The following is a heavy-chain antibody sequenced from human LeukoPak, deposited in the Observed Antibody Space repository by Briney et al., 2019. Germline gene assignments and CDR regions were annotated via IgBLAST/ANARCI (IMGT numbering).Heavy chain of an antibody. CDR1: GFSLSTSGMC. Sequence: SGPALVKPTQTLTLTCTFPGFSLSTSGMCVSWIRQPPGKALEWLARIDWDDDKYYSTSLKTRLTISKDTSKNQVVLTMTNMDPVDTATYYCARELWFGELLGNLLDYWGQGTLVTVSS. J-gene: IGHJ4*02. V-gene: IGHV2-70*11. CDR3: ARELWFGELLGNLLDY. D-gene: IGHD3-10*01. CDR2: IDWDDDK.